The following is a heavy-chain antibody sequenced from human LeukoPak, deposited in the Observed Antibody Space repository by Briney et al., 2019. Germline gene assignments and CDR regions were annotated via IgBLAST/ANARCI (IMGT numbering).Heavy chain of an antibody. Sequence: GGSLRLSCAASGFTLSSYAMSGVRQAPGEGLEWVSAISGSGGSTYYADSVKGRFTISRDNPKNTLYLQMNSLRAEDTAVYYCAKERGTDGDYDITAGWFDPWGQGTLVTVSS. V-gene: IGHV3-23*01. D-gene: IGHD4-17*01. CDR2: ISGSGGST. J-gene: IGHJ5*02. CDR3: AKERGTDGDYDITAGWFDP. CDR1: GFTLSSYA.